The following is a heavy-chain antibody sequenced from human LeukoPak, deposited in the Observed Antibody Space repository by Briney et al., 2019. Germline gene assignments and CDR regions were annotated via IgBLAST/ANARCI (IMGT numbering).Heavy chain of an antibody. V-gene: IGHV3-48*03. CDR3: ARTLGYCSSTSCRKLNWFDP. CDR1: GFTFSSYE. D-gene: IGHD2-2*01. Sequence: TGRSLRLSCAASGFTFSSYEMNWVRQAPGKGLEWVSYISSSGSTIYYADSVKGRFTISRDNAKNSLYLQMNSLRAEDTAVYYCARTLGYCSSTSCRKLNWFDPWGQGTLVTVSS. CDR2: ISSSGSTI. J-gene: IGHJ5*02.